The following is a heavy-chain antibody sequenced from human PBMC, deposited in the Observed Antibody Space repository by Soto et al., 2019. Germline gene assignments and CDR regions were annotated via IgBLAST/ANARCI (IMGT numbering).Heavy chain of an antibody. Sequence: EVQLVESGGGPVKSGQSLRLSCVASGFSLSNYRLTWVRQGPGKGLEWVSSIYCRADYTHYTESVRGRFPISRDNARNSVYLQMNSLRAEDASVYYCGREKEDEGSSSLRGEYGVDVLGQGTTVIVSS. V-gene: IGHV3-21*06. CDR3: GREKEDEGSSSLRGEYGVDV. CDR1: GFSLSNYR. D-gene: IGHD6-6*01. CDR2: IYCRADYT. J-gene: IGHJ6*02.